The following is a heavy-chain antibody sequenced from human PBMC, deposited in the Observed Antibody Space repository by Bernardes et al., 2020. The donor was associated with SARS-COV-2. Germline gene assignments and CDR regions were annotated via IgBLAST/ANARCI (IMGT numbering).Heavy chain of an antibody. CDR2: INEHGSYR. J-gene: IGHJ4*02. CDR3: ARWDGSGTKYLGY. Sequence: GGSLRLSCAASGFTFSTYWMHWVRQVPGKGLVWVARINEHGSYRDYADCVKGRFTISRDNAKSTLFLQMNGLRAEDTAVYYCARWDGSGTKYLGYWGQGTLVTVSS. V-gene: IGHV3-74*01. D-gene: IGHD3-10*01. CDR1: GFTFSTYW.